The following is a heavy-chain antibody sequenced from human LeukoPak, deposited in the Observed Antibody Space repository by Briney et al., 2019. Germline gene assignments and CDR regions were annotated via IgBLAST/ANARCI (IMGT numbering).Heavy chain of an antibody. D-gene: IGHD3-16*02. CDR2: IYSGGST. Sequence: GGSLRLSCAASGFTVSSNYMSWVRQAPGKGLEWVSVIYSGGSTYYADSVKGRFTISRDNSKNTLYLQMNSLRAEDTAVYYCARETLSLGELSPAFVYWGQGTLVTVSS. J-gene: IGHJ4*02. V-gene: IGHV3-66*01. CDR1: GFTVSSNY. CDR3: ARETLSLGELSPAFVY.